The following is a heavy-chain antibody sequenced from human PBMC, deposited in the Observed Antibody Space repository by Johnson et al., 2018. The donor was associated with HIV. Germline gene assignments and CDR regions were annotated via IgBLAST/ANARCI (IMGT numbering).Heavy chain of an antibody. J-gene: IGHJ3*02. CDR1: GFTFSSYG. D-gene: IGHD2-15*01. Sequence: EVQLVESGGGVVQPGGSLRLSCAASGFTFSSYGMHWVRQAPGKGLEWVSGISWNSVTIGYADSVRGRFTISRDNAKNSLYLQMNSLRSEDTALYYCVKDVRSGAPEGDIWGQGTMVAVSS. CDR2: ISWNSVTI. V-gene: IGHV3-9*01. CDR3: VKDVRSGAPEGDI.